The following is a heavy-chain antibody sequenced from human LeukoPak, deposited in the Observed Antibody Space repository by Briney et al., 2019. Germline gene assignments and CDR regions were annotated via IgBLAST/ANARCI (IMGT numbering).Heavy chain of an antibody. J-gene: IGHJ4*02. CDR2: ISAYNGNT. Sequence: ASVKVSCKASGYTFTSYGISRVRQAPGQGLEWMGWISAYNGNTNYAQKLQGRVTMTTDTSTSTAYMELRSLRSDDTAVYYCARASSGYSYGLNDYWGQGTLVTVSS. CDR1: GYTFTSYG. CDR3: ARASSGYSYGLNDY. V-gene: IGHV1-18*04. D-gene: IGHD5-18*01.